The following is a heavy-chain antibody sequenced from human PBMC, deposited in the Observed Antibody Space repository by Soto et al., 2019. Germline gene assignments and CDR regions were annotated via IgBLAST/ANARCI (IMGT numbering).Heavy chain of an antibody. CDR2: ISYDGSNK. D-gene: IGHD3-10*01. J-gene: IGHJ3*02. V-gene: IGHV3-30*18. Sequence: GGSLRLSCAASGFTFSSYGMHWVRQAPGKGLEWVAVISYDGSNKYYADSVKGRFTISRDNSKNTLYLQMNSLRAEDTAVYYCAKVTYYYGSGSHHDASDIWGQGTMVTVSS. CDR1: GFTFSSYG. CDR3: AKVTYYYGSGSHHDASDI.